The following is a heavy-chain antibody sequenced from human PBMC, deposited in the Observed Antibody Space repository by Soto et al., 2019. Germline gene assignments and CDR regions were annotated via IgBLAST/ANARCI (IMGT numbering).Heavy chain of an antibody. CDR2: IDYSVST. CDR3: ARGLKWNYVRWFDP. Sequence: SETLSLTCTVSGGSISSYNRSWIRQHPWKGLEWVGNIDYSVSTNYNPSLKSRVTISVDTSKNQFSLKLSSVTAADTAGYYCARGLKWNYVRWFDPWGQGALVT. J-gene: IGHJ5*02. D-gene: IGHD1-7*01. V-gene: IGHV4-59*01. CDR1: GGSISSYN.